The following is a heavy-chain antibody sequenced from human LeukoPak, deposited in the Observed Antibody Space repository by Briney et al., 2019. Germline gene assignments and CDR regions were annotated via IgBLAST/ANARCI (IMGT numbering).Heavy chain of an antibody. CDR2: IWYDGSNK. CDR3: AREVVAATGEVDDYYYGMDV. D-gene: IGHD2-15*01. Sequence: GGSLRLSCAASGFTFSSYGMHWVRQAPGKGLEWVAVIWYDGSNKYYADSVKGRFTISRDNSKNTLYLQMNSLRAEDTAVYYCAREVVAATGEVDDYYYGMDVWGQGTTVTVSS. J-gene: IGHJ6*02. CDR1: GFTFSSYG. V-gene: IGHV3-33*01.